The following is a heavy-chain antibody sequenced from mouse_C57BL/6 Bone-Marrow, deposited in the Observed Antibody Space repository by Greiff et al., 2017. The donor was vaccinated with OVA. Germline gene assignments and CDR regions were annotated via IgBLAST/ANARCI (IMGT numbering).Heavy chain of an antibody. CDR3: TRGRIDLLWYYYAMDY. J-gene: IGHJ4*01. Sequence: EVQLVESGEGLVKPGGSLKLSCAASGFTFSSYAMSWVRQTPEKRLEWVAYISSGGDYIYYADTVKGRFTISRDNARNTLYLQMSSLKSEDTAMYYCTRGRIDLLWYYYAMDYWGQGTSVTVSS. D-gene: IGHD2-1*01. V-gene: IGHV5-9-1*02. CDR1: GFTFSSYA. CDR2: ISSGGDYI.